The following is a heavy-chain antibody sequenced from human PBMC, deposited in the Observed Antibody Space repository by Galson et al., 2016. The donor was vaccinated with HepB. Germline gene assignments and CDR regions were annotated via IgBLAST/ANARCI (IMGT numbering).Heavy chain of an antibody. J-gene: IGHJ4*02. Sequence: SLRLSCAVSGLSFRSHAMNWARQAPGKGLEFVSTINSDGGTIDYADSVKGRVTISRENTKNMLYLQMNSLRIEDTAVYYCVKLGCSSSRCYGNFWGRGTPVTVSS. D-gene: IGHD2-2*01. V-gene: IGHV3-64D*06. CDR2: INSDGGTI. CDR1: GLSFRSHA. CDR3: VKLGCSSSRCYGNF.